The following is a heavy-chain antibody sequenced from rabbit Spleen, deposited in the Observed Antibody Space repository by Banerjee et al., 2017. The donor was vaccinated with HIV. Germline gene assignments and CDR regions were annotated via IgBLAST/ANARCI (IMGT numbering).Heavy chain of an antibody. Sequence: QSLEESGGDLVKPGASLALTCKASGIDFSSSYYMYWVRQAPGKGLEWIASIAAGSSGSTWYASWAKGRFTISKTSSTTVTLQMTSLTAADTATYFCARGYGYAGYGYALTRLDLWGQGTLVTVS. CDR2: IAAGSSGST. CDR3: ARGYGYAGYGYALTRLDL. J-gene: IGHJ3*01. V-gene: IGHV1S40*01. CDR1: GIDFSSSYY. D-gene: IGHD6-1*01.